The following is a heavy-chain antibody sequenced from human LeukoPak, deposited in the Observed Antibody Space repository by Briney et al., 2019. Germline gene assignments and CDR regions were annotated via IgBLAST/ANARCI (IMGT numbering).Heavy chain of an antibody. Sequence: ASVKVSCKASGGTFSSYAISWVRQAPGQGLEWMGTINPSGGNTNYALRFQGRVTMTRDTSTSTVYMELSSLRSEDTAVYYCARGVLGRALDPWGQGTLVTVSS. V-gene: IGHV1-46*01. CDR1: GGTFSSYA. D-gene: IGHD7-27*01. J-gene: IGHJ5*02. CDR2: INPSGGNT. CDR3: ARGVLGRALDP.